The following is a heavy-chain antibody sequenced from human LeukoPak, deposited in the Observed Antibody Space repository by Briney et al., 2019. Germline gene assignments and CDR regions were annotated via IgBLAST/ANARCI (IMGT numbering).Heavy chain of an antibody. CDR2: FDLEDGET. CDR3: ATTVVTPEGAYFDY. Sequence: ASVKVSCKVSGYTLTELSMHWVRQAPGKGLEWMGGFDLEDGETIYAQKFQGRVTMTEDTSTDTAYMELSSLRSEDTAVYYCATTVVTPEGAYFDYWGQGTLVTVSS. J-gene: IGHJ4*02. D-gene: IGHD4-23*01. V-gene: IGHV1-24*01. CDR1: GYTLTELS.